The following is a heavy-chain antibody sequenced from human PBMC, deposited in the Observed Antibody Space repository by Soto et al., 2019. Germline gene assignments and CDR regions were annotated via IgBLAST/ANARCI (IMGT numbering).Heavy chain of an antibody. Sequence: PGGSLRLSCAASGFTFGSYSMNWVRQAPGKGLEWVSSISSSSSYIYYADSVKGRFTISRDNAKNSLYLQMNSLRAEDTAVYYCARDLNYYYGMDVWGQGTTVTVSS. CDR1: GFTFGSYS. CDR3: ARDLNYYYGMDV. CDR2: ISSSSSYI. V-gene: IGHV3-21*01. J-gene: IGHJ6*02.